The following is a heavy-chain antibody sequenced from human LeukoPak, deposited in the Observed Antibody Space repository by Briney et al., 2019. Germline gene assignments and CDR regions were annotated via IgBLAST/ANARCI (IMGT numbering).Heavy chain of an antibody. Sequence: GGSLRLSCAASGFTFSDYAMNSVRQAPGKGLEWVSYITSSSGTIYYADSVKGRFTISRDNAENSLYLQMNSLRDEDTAVYYCARGVGVTDYWGQGTLVTVSS. CDR1: GFTFSDYA. CDR3: ARGVGVTDY. V-gene: IGHV3-48*02. D-gene: IGHD1-26*01. J-gene: IGHJ4*02. CDR2: ITSSSGTI.